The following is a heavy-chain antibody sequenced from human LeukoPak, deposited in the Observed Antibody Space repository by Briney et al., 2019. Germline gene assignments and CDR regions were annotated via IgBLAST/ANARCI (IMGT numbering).Heavy chain of an antibody. D-gene: IGHD3-22*01. Sequence: ASVKVSCKASGYTFTSHGISWVRQAPGQGLEWMGWISAYNGNTNYAQKLQGRVTMTTDTSTSTAYMELGSLRSDDTAVYYCARGLYYYDSSGYYATPALRENFDYWGQGTLVTVSS. J-gene: IGHJ4*02. CDR2: ISAYNGNT. CDR3: ARGLYYYDSSGYYATPALRENFDY. CDR1: GYTFTSHG. V-gene: IGHV1-18*01.